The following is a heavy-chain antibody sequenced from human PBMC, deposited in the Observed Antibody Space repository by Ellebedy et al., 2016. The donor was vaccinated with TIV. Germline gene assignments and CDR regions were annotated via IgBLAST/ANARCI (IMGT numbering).Heavy chain of an antibody. CDR3: ARVPSTGYVPDY. J-gene: IGHJ4*02. Sequence: GESLKISCTTSGFTFADYPMSWVRQAPGKGLEWVGFTRNRTYRGTTQYATSVKGRFTISRDYSNSVVYLQMDSLRTEDTALYYCARVPSTGYVPDYWGQGTQVIVSS. D-gene: IGHD5-12*01. CDR2: TRNRTYRGTT. CDR1: GFTFADYP. V-gene: IGHV3-49*04.